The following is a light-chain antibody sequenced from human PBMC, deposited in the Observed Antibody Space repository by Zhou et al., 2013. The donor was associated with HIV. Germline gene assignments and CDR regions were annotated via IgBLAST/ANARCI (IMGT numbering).Light chain of an antibody. CDR3: QHYYSYPFT. CDR2: ETS. CDR1: QDISNY. J-gene: IGKJ3*01. Sequence: DIQMTQSPSSLSTSLGDRVTITCQASQDISNYLNWYQQKPGKAPKLLIFETSNLEIGVPSRFSGSGSGTDFTLTISCLQSEDFATYYCQHYYSYPFTFGPGTKVDIK. V-gene: IGKV1-33*01.